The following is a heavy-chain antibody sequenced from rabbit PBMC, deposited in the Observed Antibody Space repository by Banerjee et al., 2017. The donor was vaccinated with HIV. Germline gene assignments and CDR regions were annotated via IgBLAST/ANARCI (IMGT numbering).Heavy chain of an antibody. J-gene: IGHJ4*01. V-gene: IGHV1S40*01. D-gene: IGHD4-1*01. CDR3: ARGGYTSGWGFNL. CDR2: MHAGNSGST. Sequence: QSLEESGGDLVKPEGSLTLTCTASEFSFSSSYCMCWVRQAPGKGLEWIACMHAGNSGSTYYASWAKGRFTISKTSSTTVTLQMTSLTAADTATYFCARGGYTSGWGFNLWGPGTLVTVS. CDR1: EFSFSSSYC.